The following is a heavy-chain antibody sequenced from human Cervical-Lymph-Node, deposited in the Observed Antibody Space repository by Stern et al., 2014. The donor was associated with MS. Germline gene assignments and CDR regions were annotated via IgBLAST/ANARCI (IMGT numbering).Heavy chain of an antibody. CDR2: IYWDDDK. V-gene: IGHV2-5*02. Sequence: QVTLRESGPTLVKPTQTLTLTCTFSGFSLSTTEVSVGWIRQPPGKALEWLALIYWDDDKRYNPSLKSRLNITKDTSKDQVVFTMTNVDHVDTATYYCARSFGGTIVFDYWGQGTLVTVSS. CDR1: GFSLSTTEVS. D-gene: IGHD3-16*02. J-gene: IGHJ4*02. CDR3: ARSFGGTIVFDY.